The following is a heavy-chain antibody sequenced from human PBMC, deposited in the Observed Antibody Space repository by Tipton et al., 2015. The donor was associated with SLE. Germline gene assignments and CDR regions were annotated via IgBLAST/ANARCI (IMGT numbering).Heavy chain of an antibody. Sequence: SLRLSCAASGFTFSSYAMSWIRQAPGKGLEWVSYISSSGSTIYYADSVKGRFTISRDNAKNSLYLQMNSLRAEDTAVYYCARDRSIAVAGKRGFDYWGQGTLVTVSS. CDR3: ARDRSIAVAGKRGFDY. CDR2: ISSSGSTI. D-gene: IGHD6-19*01. CDR1: GFTFSSYA. J-gene: IGHJ4*02. V-gene: IGHV3-11*01.